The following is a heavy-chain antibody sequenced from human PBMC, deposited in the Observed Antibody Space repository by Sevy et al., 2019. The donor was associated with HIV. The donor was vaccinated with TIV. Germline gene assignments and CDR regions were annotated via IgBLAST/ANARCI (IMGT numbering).Heavy chain of an antibody. V-gene: IGHV5-51*01. CDR2: IYPDDSET. CDR1: GYSFTSHW. CDR3: ATSRSGYFDSSVYYIY. J-gene: IGHJ4*02. D-gene: IGHD3-22*01. Sequence: GESLKISCEGSGYSFTSHWIGWVRHMPGKGLEWMGIIYPDDSETRYSPSFQGQVTFSADKSISTAYLQGSSLKGSETAMFYCATSRSGYFDSSVYYIYWGQGTMVTVSS.